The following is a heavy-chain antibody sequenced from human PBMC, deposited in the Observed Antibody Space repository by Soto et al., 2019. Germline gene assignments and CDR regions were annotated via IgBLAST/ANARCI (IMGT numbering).Heavy chain of an antibody. V-gene: IGHV1-3*01. J-gene: IGHJ5*02. Sequence: ASVKVSCKASGYTFTSYAMHWVRQAPGQRLEWMGWINAGNGNTKYSQKFQGRVTITRDTSASTAYMELSSLRSEDTAVYYCAIETPSFYDFWSGYSQPDWFDPWGQGTLVTVSS. D-gene: IGHD3-3*01. CDR3: AIETPSFYDFWSGYSQPDWFDP. CDR2: INAGNGNT. CDR1: GYTFTSYA.